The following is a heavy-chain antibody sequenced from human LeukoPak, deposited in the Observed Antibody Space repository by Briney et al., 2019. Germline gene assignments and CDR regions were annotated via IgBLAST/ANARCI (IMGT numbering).Heavy chain of an antibody. CDR3: AKERYGSGSYYPRIDY. D-gene: IGHD3-10*01. V-gene: IGHV3-30*02. CDR2: IRYDGSNK. Sequence: PGGSLRLSCAASGLTFSRYAMTWVRQAPGKGLEWVAFIRYDGSNKYYADSVKGRFTISRDNSKNTLYLQMNSLRAEDTAVYYCAKERYGSGSYYPRIDYWGQGTLVTVSS. CDR1: GLTFSRYA. J-gene: IGHJ4*02.